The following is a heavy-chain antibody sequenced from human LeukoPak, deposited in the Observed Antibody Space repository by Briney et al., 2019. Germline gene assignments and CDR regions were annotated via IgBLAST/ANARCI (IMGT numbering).Heavy chain of an antibody. CDR3: ARVPRSGSYAISSRGNYFDY. J-gene: IGHJ4*02. CDR1: GGSITSSTYY. Sequence: PSETLSLTCTASGGSITSSTYYWGWIRQPPGKGREWIGSIYYSGSTYYNPSLKSRVSISVDTSKNQFSLKLSSVTAADTAVYYCARVPRSGSYAISSRGNYFDYWGQGTLVTVSS. CDR2: IYYSGST. V-gene: IGHV4-39*07. D-gene: IGHD1-26*01.